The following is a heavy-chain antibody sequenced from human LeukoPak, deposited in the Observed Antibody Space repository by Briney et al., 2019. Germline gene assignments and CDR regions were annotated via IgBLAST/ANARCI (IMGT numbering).Heavy chain of an antibody. CDR3: ARVVAGATGGVYYYYMDV. D-gene: IGHD1-26*01. CDR1: GFTFSSYS. Sequence: PGGSLRLSCAASGFTFSSYSMNWVRQAPGKGLEWVSYISSSSSTIYYADSVKGRFTISRDNAKNSLYLQMNSLRAEDTAVYYCARVVAGATGGVYYYYMDVWGKGTTVTVSS. V-gene: IGHV3-48*01. CDR2: ISSSSSTI. J-gene: IGHJ6*03.